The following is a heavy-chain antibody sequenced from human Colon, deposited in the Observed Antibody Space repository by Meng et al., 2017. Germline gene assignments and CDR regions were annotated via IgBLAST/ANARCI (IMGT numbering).Heavy chain of an antibody. D-gene: IGHD2-15*01. J-gene: IGHJ3*02. Sequence: GESLNIPCAASGFTFSSYAMSWVRQAPGKGLEWVSAISGSGGSTYYADSVKGRFTISRDQSKNTLYLQMNSLRAEDTAVYYCAKSVVVVVAAVDNAFDIWGQGTMVTVSS. CDR1: GFTFSSYA. CDR3: AKSVVVVVAAVDNAFDI. V-gene: IGHV3-23*01. CDR2: ISGSGGST.